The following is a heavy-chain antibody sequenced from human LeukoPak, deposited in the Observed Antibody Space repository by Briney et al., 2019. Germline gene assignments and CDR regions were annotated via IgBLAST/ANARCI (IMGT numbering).Heavy chain of an antibody. CDR1: GFTFDDYG. V-gene: IGHV3-20*04. CDR3: SAASSGNAAEGDY. CDR2: INWNGGST. D-gene: IGHD6-25*01. J-gene: IGHJ4*02. Sequence: PGGSLRLSCAASGFTFDDYGMSWVRQAPGKGPEWVSGINWNGGSTGYADSVKGRFTISRDNAKNSLYLQMNSLRAEDTALYYCSAASSGNAAEGDYWGQGTLVTVSS.